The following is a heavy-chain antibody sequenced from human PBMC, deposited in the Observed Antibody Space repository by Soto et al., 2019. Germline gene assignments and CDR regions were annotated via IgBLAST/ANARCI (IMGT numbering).Heavy chain of an antibody. CDR1: RVAFSKFI. CDR3: AKVRYRSPMGYYYGMDV. J-gene: IGHJ6*02. CDR2: IIPIFGTA. Sequence: QAQLEQSGGEVKKPGSSVKVSCKASRVAFSKFIVTWVRQAPGLGLEWVGGIIPIFGTANYAQKFQGRVTITADESTSTSYMEVNNLRSEDTAVYYCAKVRYRSPMGYYYGMDVWGQGTTVTFSS. V-gene: IGHV1-69*01. D-gene: IGHD6-19*01.